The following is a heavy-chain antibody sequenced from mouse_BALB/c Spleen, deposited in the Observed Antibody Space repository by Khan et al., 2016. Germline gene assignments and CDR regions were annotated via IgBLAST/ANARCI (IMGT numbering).Heavy chain of an antibody. CDR3: AREGWLLGFFDY. D-gene: IGHD2-3*01. CDR2: VNPSNDYT. CDR1: GYTFTSYT. Sequence: QVQLKQSGAELARPGASVKMSCKASGYTFTSYTMFWVKQGPGQGLEWLGYVNPSNDYTDYNQKFKDKATLTADKSSSTAYMQLNSLTSGDSAVYYCAREGWLLGFFDYWGQGTTLTVSS. V-gene: IGHV1-4*01. J-gene: IGHJ2*01.